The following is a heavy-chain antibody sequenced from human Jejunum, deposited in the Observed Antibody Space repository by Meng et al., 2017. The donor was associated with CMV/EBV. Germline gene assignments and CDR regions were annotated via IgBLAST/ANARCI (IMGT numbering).Heavy chain of an antibody. V-gene: IGHV3-72*01. J-gene: IGHJ4*02. CDR2: MRVKINSYPT. CDR3: ARDSMKGGGFDY. D-gene: IGHD3-10*01. CDR1: VFHFADQY. Sequence: VFHFADQYSDCFPPATGKGLEWVARMRVKINSYPTKPASLLKGRFTISRDDLENSLYLQMNSLKTEDTAVYYCARDSMKGGGFDYWGQGTLVTVSS.